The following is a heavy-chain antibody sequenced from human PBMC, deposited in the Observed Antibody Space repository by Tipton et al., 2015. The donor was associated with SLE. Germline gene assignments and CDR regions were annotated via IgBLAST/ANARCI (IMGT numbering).Heavy chain of an antibody. D-gene: IGHD3-22*01. CDR1: GGSISRGGYY. CDR3: ARDDDSSAYDGRGDAFDI. V-gene: IGHV4-31*03. J-gene: IGHJ3*02. CDR2: IYESGNTY. Sequence: TLSLTCTVSGGSISRGGYYWSWIRQLPGKGLEWFGYIYESGNTYYYNPSLKSRVTILVDTSRNQFSLRLSSVTAADTAVYYCARDDDSSAYDGRGDAFDIWGQGTMVTVSS.